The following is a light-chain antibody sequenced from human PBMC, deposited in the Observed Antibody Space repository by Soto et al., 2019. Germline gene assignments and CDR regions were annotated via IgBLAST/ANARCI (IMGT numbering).Light chain of an antibody. CDR3: QQRSNWPPT. CDR1: QSVSSY. J-gene: IGKJ5*01. CDR2: DVS. Sequence: EIVLTQSPAPLSFSPGERAPLSCSASQSVSSYLAWYRQRPGQAPRLLIYDVSNRATGIPARFSGSGSGTDFTLTISSLEPEDFAVYYCQQRSNWPPTFGQGTRLEIK. V-gene: IGKV3-11*01.